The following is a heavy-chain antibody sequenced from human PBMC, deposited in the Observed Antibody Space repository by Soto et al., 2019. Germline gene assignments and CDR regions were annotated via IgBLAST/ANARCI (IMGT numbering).Heavy chain of an antibody. Sequence: PSETLSLTCTVSGGSISSDDYYWSWIRQPPGKGLEWIGHIYYGGSTYYSPSLKSRVTISVDTSKNQFSLKLSSVTAADTAVYYCARDRTAKWFGELYYWGQGTLVTVSS. V-gene: IGHV4-30-4*01. J-gene: IGHJ4*02. CDR2: IYYGGST. CDR1: GGSISSDDYY. D-gene: IGHD3-10*01. CDR3: ARDRTAKWFGELYY.